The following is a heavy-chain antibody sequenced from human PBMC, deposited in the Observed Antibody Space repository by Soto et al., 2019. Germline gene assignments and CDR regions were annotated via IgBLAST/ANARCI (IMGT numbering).Heavy chain of an antibody. CDR3: VAGNGWVSDN. CDR1: GVIFTEYW. CDR2: IKKDGSEK. Sequence: GGALRLSCAGSGVIFTEYWMTWSRQAPGKGLEWVANIKKDGSEKYYVDSVKGRFTISRENAKKSMYLQMNSLRVEDTGVYYCVAGNGWVSDNWGQGT. V-gene: IGHV3-7*02. D-gene: IGHD6-19*01. J-gene: IGHJ4*02.